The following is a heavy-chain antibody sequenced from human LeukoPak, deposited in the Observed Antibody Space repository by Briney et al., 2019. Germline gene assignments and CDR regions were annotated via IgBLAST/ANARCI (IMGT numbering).Heavy chain of an antibody. CDR1: GFTFSSYC. D-gene: IGHD3-22*01. V-gene: IGHV3-30*18. J-gene: IGHJ4*02. CDR2: ISYDGGNK. CDR3: ANENYYDSSGFPDH. Sequence: PGGSLRLSCAASGFTFSSYCMHWVRQAPGKGLEWVAVISYDGGNKYYADSVKGRFTISRDNSKNTLYLQVNSLRAEDTAMYYCANENYYDSSGFPDHWGQGTLVTVSS.